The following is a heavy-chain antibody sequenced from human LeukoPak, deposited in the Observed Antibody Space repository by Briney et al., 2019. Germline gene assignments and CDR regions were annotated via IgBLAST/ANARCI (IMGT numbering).Heavy chain of an antibody. CDR2: IYYSGST. Sequence: SETLSLTCTVSGGSISSYYWNWIRQPPGKGLEWIGYIYYSGSTNYNPSLKSRVTISVDTSKNQFSLKLSSVTAADTAVYCCARDQRGYYYPNYWYFDLWGRGTLVTVSS. CDR3: ARDQRGYYYPNYWYFDL. J-gene: IGHJ2*01. V-gene: IGHV4-59*01. CDR1: GGSISSYY. D-gene: IGHD3-22*01.